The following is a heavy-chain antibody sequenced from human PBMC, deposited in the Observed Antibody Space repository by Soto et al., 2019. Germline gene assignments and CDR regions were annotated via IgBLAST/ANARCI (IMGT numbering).Heavy chain of an antibody. V-gene: IGHV1-69*13. CDR1: GVTFDSFT. Sequence: SVKVSCKPSGVTFDSFTFSWVRQAPGQGLEWMGGFVPMFGSASVAQRFQGRVRITADASTGTGYMELSDLRSDDSAIYYCEREDDTTGHYSWFDPWGPGTLVTVYS. J-gene: IGHJ5*02. CDR3: EREDDTTGHYSWFDP. D-gene: IGHD3-9*01. CDR2: FVPMFGSA.